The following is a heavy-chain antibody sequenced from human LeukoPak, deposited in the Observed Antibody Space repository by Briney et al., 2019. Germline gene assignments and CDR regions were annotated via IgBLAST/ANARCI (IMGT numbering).Heavy chain of an antibody. CDR3: ARILYSNNIDY. V-gene: IGHV4-39*07. CDR2: IYYSGRT. D-gene: IGHD2/OR15-2a*01. CDR1: GGSISSTSYY. Sequence: SETLSLTCTVSGGSISSTSYYWGWIRRPPGKGLEWIGSIYYSGRTYYNPSLKSRVTISVDTSKNQFSLKLNSVPAADTAVYYCARILYSNNIDYWGQGTLVTVSS. J-gene: IGHJ4*02.